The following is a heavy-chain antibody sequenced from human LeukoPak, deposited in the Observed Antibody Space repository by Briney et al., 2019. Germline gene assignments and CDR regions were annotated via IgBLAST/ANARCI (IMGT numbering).Heavy chain of an antibody. J-gene: IGHJ4*02. CDR2: ISGTGAST. CDR3: AKVGYSRMTMGGQRVLDY. D-gene: IGHD2-15*01. CDR1: GFTFSSYA. Sequence: GGSLRLSCAASGFTFSSYAMTWVRQAPGKGLEWVSAISGTGASTYYADSVKGRFTISRDNSKNTLYLQMNSLRAEDTAVYYCAKVGYSRMTMGGQRVLDYWGQGTLVTVSS. V-gene: IGHV3-23*01.